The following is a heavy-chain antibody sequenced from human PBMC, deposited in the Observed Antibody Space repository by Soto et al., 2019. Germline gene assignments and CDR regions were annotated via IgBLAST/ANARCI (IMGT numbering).Heavy chain of an antibody. D-gene: IGHD7-27*01. CDR1: GGTFNSFG. CDR2: IIPVFGTT. J-gene: IGHJ4*02. V-gene: IGHV1-69*01. CDR3: AIEVWGRGGYYLDA. Sequence: QVHAVQSGAEVKKPGSSVKVTCKAFGGTFNSFGINWVRQAPGQGLEWMVGIIPVFGTTKYAQKFRDRVTLVADGSTSTSYMELSSLTSDDTAVYYCAIEVWGRGGYYLDAWGQGTLVTVSS.